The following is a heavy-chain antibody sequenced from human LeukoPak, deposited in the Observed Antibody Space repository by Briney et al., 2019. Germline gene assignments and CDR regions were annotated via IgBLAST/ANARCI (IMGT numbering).Heavy chain of an antibody. V-gene: IGHV4-59*08. J-gene: IGHJ4*02. D-gene: IGHD6-19*01. CDR1: GGSISTFY. Sequence: PSETLSHTCTVSGGSISTFYWSWIRQPPGKGLEWIGYVDYVGSTNYNHSLKSRVTISVDRSKNQFSLKLTSVTAADTAVYYCARNASDGSGWMYYFDQWGQDPLLPVSS. CDR3: ARNASDGSGWMYYFDQ. CDR2: VDYVGST.